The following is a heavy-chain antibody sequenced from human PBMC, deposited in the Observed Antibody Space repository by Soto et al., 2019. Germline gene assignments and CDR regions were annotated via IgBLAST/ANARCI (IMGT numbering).Heavy chain of an antibody. Sequence: GGSLRLSCAASGFTFSNYAMHWVRQAPGKGLEWVAVISCDGRNKYYADSVKGRFTISRDNSKNTLYLQVNSLRADDTAVYYCARNGSGNYYHFDYWGQGTLVTVSS. V-gene: IGHV3-30*04. CDR1: GFTFSNYA. CDR3: ARNGSGNYYHFDY. D-gene: IGHD3-10*01. J-gene: IGHJ4*02. CDR2: ISCDGRNK.